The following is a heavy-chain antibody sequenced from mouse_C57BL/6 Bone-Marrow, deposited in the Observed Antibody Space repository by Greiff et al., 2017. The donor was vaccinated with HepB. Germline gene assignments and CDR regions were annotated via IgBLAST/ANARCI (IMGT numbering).Heavy chain of an antibody. CDR1: GYTFTSYW. D-gene: IGHD1-1*01. CDR3: ARRHYGSSYYAMDY. J-gene: IGHJ4*01. CDR2: IDPSDSYT. Sequence: QVQLQQPGAELVRPGTSVKLSCKASGYTFTSYWLHWVKQRPGQGLEWIGVIDPSDSYTNYNQKFKGKATLNVDTSSSTAYMQLISLTSEDSAVYYCARRHYGSSYYAMDYWGQGTSVTVSS. V-gene: IGHV1-59*01.